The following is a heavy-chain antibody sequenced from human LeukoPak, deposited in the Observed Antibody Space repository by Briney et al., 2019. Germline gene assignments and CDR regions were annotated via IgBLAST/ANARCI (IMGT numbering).Heavy chain of an antibody. D-gene: IGHD5-18*01. Sequence: GGSLILSCAASGFTFSYHWMPLVRQAPGKGLEWVANIKNDGTVKNYVDSVKGRFTISRDNAKNSLYLQMNSLRAGDTGVYYCAKDSYSKGDYWGQGVVVSVSS. J-gene: IGHJ4*02. CDR3: AKDSYSKGDY. V-gene: IGHV3-7*01. CDR1: GFTFSYHW. CDR2: IKNDGTVK.